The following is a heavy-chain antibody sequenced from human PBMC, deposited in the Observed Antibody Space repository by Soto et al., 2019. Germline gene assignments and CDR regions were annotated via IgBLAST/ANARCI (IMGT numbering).Heavy chain of an antibody. CDR3: ARDGGYCSGGSCYAFDI. Sequence: GGSLRLSCAASGCTFSSYSMNWVRQAPGKGLEWVSSISSSSSYIYYADSVKGRFTISRDNAKNSLYLQMNSLRAEDTAVYYCARDGGYCSGGSCYAFDIWGQGTMVTVSS. CDR1: GCTFSSYS. J-gene: IGHJ3*02. V-gene: IGHV3-21*01. D-gene: IGHD2-15*01. CDR2: ISSSSSYI.